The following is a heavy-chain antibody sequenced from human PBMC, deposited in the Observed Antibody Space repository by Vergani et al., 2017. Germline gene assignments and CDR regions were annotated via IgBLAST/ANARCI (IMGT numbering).Heavy chain of an antibody. V-gene: IGHV4-34*01. CDR1: GGSFSGYY. Sequence: QVHLQQWGAGLLKPSETLSLTCAVYGGSFSGYYWSWIRQPPGKGLEWIGEINHSGSTNYNPSLKSRVTISVDTSKNQFSLKLSSVTAADTAVYYCARGRESPYYDFWSGYSTTDAFDIWGQGTMVTVSS. D-gene: IGHD3-3*01. CDR3: ARGRESPYYDFWSGYSTTDAFDI. CDR2: INHSGST. J-gene: IGHJ3*02.